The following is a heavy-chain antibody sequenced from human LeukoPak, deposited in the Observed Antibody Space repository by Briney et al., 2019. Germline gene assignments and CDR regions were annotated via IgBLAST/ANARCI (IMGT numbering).Heavy chain of an antibody. V-gene: IGHV3-30*02. J-gene: IGHJ2*01. CDR3: ARGTVTSRTWYFDL. CDR1: GFTFSSYG. CDR2: IRYDGSNK. D-gene: IGHD4-17*01. Sequence: GGSLRLSCAASGFTFSSYGMHWVRQAPGKGLEWVAYIRYDGSNKYYEDAMKGRFTITRDNSKNMLYLQMNSLRAEDTAVYYCARGTVTSRTWYFDLWGRGTLVTVSS.